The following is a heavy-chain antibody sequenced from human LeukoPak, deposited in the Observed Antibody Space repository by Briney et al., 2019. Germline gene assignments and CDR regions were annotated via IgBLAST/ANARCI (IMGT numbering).Heavy chain of an antibody. V-gene: IGHV3-48*03. J-gene: IGHJ4*02. Sequence: GGSLRLSCAASGFTFSSYEMNWVRQAPGKGLEWVSYISSSGSTIYYADSVKGRFTISRDNAKNSLYLQMNSLRAEDTAVYYCARDKDGYNLDYWGQGTLVTVSS. CDR2: ISSSGSTI. D-gene: IGHD5-24*01. CDR1: GFTFSSYE. CDR3: ARDKDGYNLDY.